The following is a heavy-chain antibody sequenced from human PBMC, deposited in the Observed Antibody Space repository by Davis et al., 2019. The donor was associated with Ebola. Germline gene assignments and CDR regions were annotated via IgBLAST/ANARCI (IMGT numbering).Heavy chain of an antibody. D-gene: IGHD6-6*01. CDR2: ISAYNGNT. J-gene: IGHJ4*02. CDR1: GYTFTSYG. CDR3: ARAREYSSSSPFDY. Sequence: ASVKVSCKASGYTFTSYGISWVRQAPGQGLEWMGWISAYNGNTNYAQKLQGRVTMTTDTSTSTAYMELRSLRSDDTAVYYCARAREYSSSSPFDYWGQGTLVTVSS. V-gene: IGHV1-18*04.